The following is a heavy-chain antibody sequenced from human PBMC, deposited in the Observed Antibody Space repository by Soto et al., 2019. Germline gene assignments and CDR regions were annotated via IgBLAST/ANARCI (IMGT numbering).Heavy chain of an antibody. D-gene: IGHD2-8*02. CDR3: AKRADSPWSYDWFDP. CDR2: ISGSGGST. Sequence: GGSLRLSCAASGFTFSSYAMSWVRQAPGKGLEWVSAISGSGGSTYYADSVKGRFTISRDNSKNTLYLQMNSLRAEDTAVYYCAKRADSPWSYDWFDPWAREPWSPSPQ. J-gene: IGHJ5*02. CDR1: GFTFSSYA. V-gene: IGHV3-23*01.